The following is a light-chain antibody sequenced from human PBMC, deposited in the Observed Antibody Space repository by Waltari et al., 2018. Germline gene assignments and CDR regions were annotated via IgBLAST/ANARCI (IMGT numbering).Light chain of an antibody. CDR1: ESVGSK. J-gene: IGKJ3*01. CDR3: QQRSSWPIT. CDR2: DAS. Sequence: EIVLTQSPATLSMSAGERATLSCRARESVGSKVTWYQQKRGQAPRLLVYDASYRASGIPPRFSGSGSGTDFTLTISSLEPDDFAVYYCQQRSSWPITFGPGTKVDFK. V-gene: IGKV3-11*01.